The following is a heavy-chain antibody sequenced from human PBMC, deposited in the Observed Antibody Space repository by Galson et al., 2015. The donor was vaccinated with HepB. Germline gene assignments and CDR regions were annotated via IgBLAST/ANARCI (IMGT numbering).Heavy chain of an antibody. CDR2: IIPIIDMA. CDR1: GGTFSSYT. J-gene: IGHJ4*02. D-gene: IGHD1-1*01. Sequence: SVKVSCKASGGTFSSYTVNWVRQAPGQGLEWMGRIIPIIDMANYAQKFQGRVTITADELTSTSYMDLSSLRSEDTAVYYCATDRSGIIDYWGQGTLVTVSS. CDR3: ATDRSGIIDY. V-gene: IGHV1-69*04.